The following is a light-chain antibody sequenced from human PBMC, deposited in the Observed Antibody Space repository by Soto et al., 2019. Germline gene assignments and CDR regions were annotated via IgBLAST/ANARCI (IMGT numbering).Light chain of an antibody. V-gene: IGLV3-21*02. J-gene: IGLJ3*02. CDR2: DDD. Sequence: VLTQAPSASVAPGQTASITCGANKIGVRSVHWHQKKPGQAPVLVVYDDDARPSGIPGRFSGSNSGNTATLTITRVEAGDEADYYCQVWDDSRDQQVFGGGTKLTVL. CDR1: KIGVRS. CDR3: QVWDDSRDQQV.